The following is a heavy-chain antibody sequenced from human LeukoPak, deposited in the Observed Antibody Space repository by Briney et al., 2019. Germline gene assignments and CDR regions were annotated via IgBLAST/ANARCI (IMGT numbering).Heavy chain of an antibody. CDR1: GFTFSSYW. J-gene: IGHJ4*02. Sequence: GGSLRLSCAASGFTFSSYWMSWVRQAPGKGLEWVANIKQDGSEKYYVDSVKGRFTISRDNAKNSLYLQMNSLRAEDTAVYYCARYVAAAFLYYFDYWGQGTLVTVSS. V-gene: IGHV3-7*01. CDR2: IKQDGSEK. CDR3: ARYVAAAFLYYFDY. D-gene: IGHD6-13*01.